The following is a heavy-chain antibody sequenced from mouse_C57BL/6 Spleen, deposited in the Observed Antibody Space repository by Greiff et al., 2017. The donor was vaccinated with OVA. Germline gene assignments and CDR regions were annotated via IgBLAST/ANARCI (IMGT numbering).Heavy chain of an antibody. CDR3: ARRGYDYSWFAY. CDR2: IYWDDDK. D-gene: IGHD2-4*01. J-gene: IGHJ3*01. CDR1: GFSLSTSGMG. Sequence: QVTLKESGPGILQSSQTLSLTCSFSGFSLSTSGMGVSWIRQPSGKGLEWLAHIYWDDDKRYNPSLKSRLTTSKDTSSNRVLLMITSVDTADTATYYCARRGYDYSWFAYWGQGTLVTVSA. V-gene: IGHV8-12*01.